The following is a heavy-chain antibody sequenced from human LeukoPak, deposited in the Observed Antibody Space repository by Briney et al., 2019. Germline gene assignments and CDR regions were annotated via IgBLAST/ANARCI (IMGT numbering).Heavy chain of an antibody. J-gene: IGHJ4*02. D-gene: IGHD6-13*01. V-gene: IGHV5-51*01. CDR2: IYPGDSDT. CDR1: GYSFTTYW. CDR3: ARHDPSLSSSVPTYLYY. Sequence: GESLKISCKGSGYSFTTYWIAWVRQMPGKGLEWMGIIYPGDSDTRYAPSFQGQVTLSVDRSISTAYLQWSTLKASDTAIYYCARHDPSLSSSVPTYLYYWGQGTLVTVSS.